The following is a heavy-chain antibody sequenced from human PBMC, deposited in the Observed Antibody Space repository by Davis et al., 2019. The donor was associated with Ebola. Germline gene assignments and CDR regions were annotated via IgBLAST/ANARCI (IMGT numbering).Heavy chain of an antibody. V-gene: IGHV3-21*04. CDR1: GFTFSSYS. Sequence: PGGSLRLSCAASGFTFSSYSMNWVRQAPGKGLEWVSSISSSSSYIYYADSVKGRFTISRDNSKNTLYLQMNSLRAEDTAVYYCAKDPAGGMDVWGQGTTVTVSS. CDR3: AKDPAGGMDV. CDR2: ISSSSSYI. J-gene: IGHJ6*02.